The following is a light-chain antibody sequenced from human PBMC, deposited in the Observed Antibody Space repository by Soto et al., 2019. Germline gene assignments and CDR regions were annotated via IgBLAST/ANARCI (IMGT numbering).Light chain of an antibody. V-gene: IGKV3-11*01. J-gene: IGKJ5*01. CDR3: QQRHMWPIT. Sequence: EVVLTQSPVTLSLSPGERATLSCRASQSFRGLLAWYQQKPGQAPRLLIYYAYNRATGIPPRFSGSGSVTDFTLTISSLEPEDSAVYYCQQRHMWPITFSQGTRLEIK. CDR1: QSFRGL. CDR2: YAY.